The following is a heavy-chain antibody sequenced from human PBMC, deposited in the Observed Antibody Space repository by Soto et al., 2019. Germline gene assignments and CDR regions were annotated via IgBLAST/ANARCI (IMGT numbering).Heavy chain of an antibody. CDR1: GYTFTSYD. J-gene: IGHJ4*02. CDR2: MNPNSGNT. D-gene: IGHD3-16*01. V-gene: IGHV1-8*01. Sequence: QVQLVQSGAEVKKPGASVKVSCKASGYTFTSYDINWVRQATGQGLEWMGWMNPNSGNTGYAQKFQGRVTMTRNTSISTAYMELSSLRSEDTAVYYCARGYRQDDYVWVNAYYFDYWGQGTLVTVSS. CDR3: ARGYRQDDYVWVNAYYFDY.